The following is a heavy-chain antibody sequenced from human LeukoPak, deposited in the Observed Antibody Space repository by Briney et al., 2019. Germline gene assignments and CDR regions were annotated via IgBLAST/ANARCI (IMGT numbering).Heavy chain of an antibody. CDR3: AREGPRGNSQFDY. CDR1: GFTFSSYV. V-gene: IGHV3-33*08. D-gene: IGHD2/OR15-2a*01. Sequence: GGSLRLSCAASGFTFSSYVMHWVRQAPGKGLEWVALIWYDGSNKYYADSVKGRLTISRDNSKNTLYLQTNSLRAEDTAVYYCAREGPRGNSQFDYWGQGTLVTVSS. J-gene: IGHJ4*02. CDR2: IWYDGSNK.